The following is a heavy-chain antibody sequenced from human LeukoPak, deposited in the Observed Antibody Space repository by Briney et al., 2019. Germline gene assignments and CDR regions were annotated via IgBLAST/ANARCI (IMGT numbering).Heavy chain of an antibody. CDR1: GGSISSSSYY. V-gene: IGHV4-39*01. CDR2: IYYSGST. D-gene: IGHD2-2*01. Sequence: SETLSLTCTGSGGSISSSSYYWGWIRQPPGKGLEWIGSIYYSGSTYYNPSLKSRVTISVDTSKNQFSLKLSSVTAADTAVYYCARGTLDLVPAAFDYWGQGTLVTVSS. J-gene: IGHJ4*02. CDR3: ARGTLDLVPAAFDY.